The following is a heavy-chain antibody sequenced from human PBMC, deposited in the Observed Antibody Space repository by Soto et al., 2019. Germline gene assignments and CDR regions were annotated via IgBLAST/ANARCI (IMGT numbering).Heavy chain of an antibody. Sequence: QVQLVESGGGLVKPGGSLRLSCAASGFTFSDYYMSWIRQAPGKGLEWVSYISSSGSTIYYADSVKGRFTISRDNAKNTLNRQMNSLRGEDTAVYYCARAVYSGALLTYFYYYGMDVWGQGTTVTVSS. CDR3: ARAVYSGALLTYFYYYGMDV. J-gene: IGHJ6*02. CDR1: GFTFSDYY. CDR2: ISSSGSTI. D-gene: IGHD6-25*01. V-gene: IGHV3-11*01.